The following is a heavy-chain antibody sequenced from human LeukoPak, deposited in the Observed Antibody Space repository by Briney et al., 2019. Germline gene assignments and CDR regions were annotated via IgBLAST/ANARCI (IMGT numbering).Heavy chain of an antibody. Sequence: GGSLRLSCAASGFTFSRYWMSWVRRVPRKGLEWMANINQDGSERYYVDSVKGRFTISRDNAKNSLFLQMNSLRAEDTAVYYCARDRVVRGVILDYWGQGTLVTVSS. V-gene: IGHV3-7*03. CDR2: INQDGSER. CDR1: GFTFSRYW. CDR3: ARDRVVRGVILDY. D-gene: IGHD3-10*01. J-gene: IGHJ4*02.